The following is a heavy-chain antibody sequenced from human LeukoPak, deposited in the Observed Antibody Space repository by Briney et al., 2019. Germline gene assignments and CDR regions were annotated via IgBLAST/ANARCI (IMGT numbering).Heavy chain of an antibody. J-gene: IGHJ6*02. V-gene: IGHV1-69*04. D-gene: IGHD1-1*01. CDR3: ARDRFLNAPKNVGYYYYGMDV. CDR1: GGTFSSYS. Sequence: AASVKVSCKASGGTFSSYSISWVRQAPGQGLEWMGRIIPILGIANYAQKLQGRVTITAEKSTSTVYLELSSMRSEDTAVYYCARDRFLNAPKNVGYYYYGMDVWGQGTTVTVSS. CDR2: IIPILGIA.